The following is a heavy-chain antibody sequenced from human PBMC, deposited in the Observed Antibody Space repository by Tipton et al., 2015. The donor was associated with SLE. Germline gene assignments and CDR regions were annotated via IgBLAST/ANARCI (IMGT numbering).Heavy chain of an antibody. CDR1: GYTFTSYG. Sequence: QLVQSGPEVKKPGASVKVSCKASGYTFTSYGISWVRQAPGQGLEWMGWISAYNGNTNYAQKLQGRVAMTTDTSTSTAYMELRSMRSDDTAVYYCARDWGIWFIPRGSNYYYYYGMDVWGQGTTVTVSS. CDR3: ARDWGIWFIPRGSNYYYYYGMDV. V-gene: IGHV1-18*01. CDR2: ISAYNGNT. D-gene: IGHD3-10*01. J-gene: IGHJ6*02.